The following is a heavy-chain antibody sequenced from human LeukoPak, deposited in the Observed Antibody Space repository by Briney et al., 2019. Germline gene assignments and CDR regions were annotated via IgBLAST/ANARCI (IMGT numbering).Heavy chain of an antibody. CDR2: ISSSSSYI. V-gene: IGHV3-21*01. J-gene: IGHJ3*02. CDR3: ARVLEEAAFDI. CDR1: GFTFSSYS. Sequence: GGSLRLSCAASGFTFSSYSMNWVRQAPGKGLEWVSSISSSSSYIYYADSVKGRFTISRDNAKNSLYLQMNSLRAEDTAAYYCARVLEEAAFDIWGQGTMVTVSS. D-gene: IGHD3-3*01.